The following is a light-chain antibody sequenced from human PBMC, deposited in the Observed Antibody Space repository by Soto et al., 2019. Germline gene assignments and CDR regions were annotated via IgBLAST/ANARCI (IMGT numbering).Light chain of an antibody. V-gene: IGKV3-20*01. CDR1: QNVGKN. Sequence: DILLTPSPATLSLSPGQRATPSXPASQNVGKNLAWYQQKPGQAPRXXIYEASNRATGIPARVSGSGSGTDFTPTISRLEPEDFAVYYCQQYGSSPFTFGQGTRLEIK. CDR2: EAS. J-gene: IGKJ5*01. CDR3: QQYGSSPFT.